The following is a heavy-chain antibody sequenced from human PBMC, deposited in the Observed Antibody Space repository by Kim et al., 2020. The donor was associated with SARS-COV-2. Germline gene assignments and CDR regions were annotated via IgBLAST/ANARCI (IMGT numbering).Heavy chain of an antibody. V-gene: IGHV3-49*03. J-gene: IGHJ4*02. CDR3: TRDYCSGGSCYGGAFDY. CDR1: GFTFGDYA. Sequence: GGSLRLSCTASGFTFGDYAMSWFRQAPGKGLEWVGFIRSKAYGGTTEYAASVKGRFTISRDDSKSIAYLQMNSLKTEDTAVYYCTRDYCSGGSCYGGAFDYWGQGTLVTVSS. D-gene: IGHD2-15*01. CDR2: IRSKAYGGTT.